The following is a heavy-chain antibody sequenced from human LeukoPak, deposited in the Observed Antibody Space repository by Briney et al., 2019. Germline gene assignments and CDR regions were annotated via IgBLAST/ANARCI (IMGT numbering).Heavy chain of an antibody. Sequence: QPGGSLRLSCAASGFSVSTYEMNWVRQAPGKGRECVSYISSSGTTISYADSVEGRFTISRDNAKNSLYLEMNSLRVEDTAVYYCARGRPEFFGSGTYLNDWGQGTLVTVSS. D-gene: IGHD3-10*01. CDR2: ISSSGTTI. CDR3: ARGRPEFFGSGTYLND. J-gene: IGHJ4*02. CDR1: GFSVSTYE. V-gene: IGHV3-48*03.